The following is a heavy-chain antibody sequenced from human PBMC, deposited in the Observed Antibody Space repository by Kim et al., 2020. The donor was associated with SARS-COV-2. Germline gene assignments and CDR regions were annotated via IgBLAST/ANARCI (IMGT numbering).Heavy chain of an antibody. V-gene: IGHV1-24*01. CDR1: GYTLTELS. Sequence: ASVKVSCKVSGYTLTELSMHWVRQAPGKGLEWMGGFDPEDGETIYAQKFQGRVTMTEDTSTDTAYMELSSLRSEDTAVYYCATVGFDHDAFDIWGQGTMVTVSS. D-gene: IGHD3-10*01. J-gene: IGHJ3*02. CDR2: FDPEDGET. CDR3: ATVGFDHDAFDI.